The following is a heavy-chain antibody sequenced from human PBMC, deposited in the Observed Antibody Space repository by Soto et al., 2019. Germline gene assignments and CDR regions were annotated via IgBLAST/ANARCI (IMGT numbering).Heavy chain of an antibody. V-gene: IGHV1-18*01. D-gene: IGHD3-16*02. Sequence: ASVKVSCKASGYTFTSYGISWVRQAPGQELEWMGWISAYNGNTNYAQKLQGRVTMTTDTSTSTAYMELRSLRSDDTAVYYCARNDDYVWGSYRSVGLDYYYYYGMDVWGQGTTVTVSS. J-gene: IGHJ6*02. CDR2: ISAYNGNT. CDR1: GYTFTSYG. CDR3: ARNDDYVWGSYRSVGLDYYYYYGMDV.